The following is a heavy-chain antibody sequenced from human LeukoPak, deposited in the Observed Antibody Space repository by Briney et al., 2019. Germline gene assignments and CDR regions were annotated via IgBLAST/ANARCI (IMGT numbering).Heavy chain of an antibody. J-gene: IGHJ4*02. V-gene: IGHV4-31*03. CDR3: ARASSDTELDF. CDR2: VSYSGNT. CDR1: GGSISSGDYY. Sequence: SETLSLTCTVSGGSISSGDYYWSWIRQHPGKGLEWIGCVSYSGNTYYNPSLKSRVTISVDTSKSQSSLKLSSVTAADTAVYYCARASSDTELDFWGQGTLVTVSS. D-gene: IGHD1-14*01.